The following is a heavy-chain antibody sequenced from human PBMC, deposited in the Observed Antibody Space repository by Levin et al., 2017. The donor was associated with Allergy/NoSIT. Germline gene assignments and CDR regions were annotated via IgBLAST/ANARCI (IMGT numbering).Heavy chain of an antibody. CDR1: GFTFSSYW. CDR3: ARGYCSGGTCRADY. J-gene: IGHJ4*02. CDR2: IKQDGSEK. D-gene: IGHD2-15*01. Sequence: GESLKISCAASGFTFSSYWMTWVRQAPGKGLEWVANIKQDGSEKYFVDSLKGRFTISRDNAKNSLYLQMNSLRAEDTAVYYCARGYCSGGTCRADYWGQGTLVTVSS. V-gene: IGHV3-7*03.